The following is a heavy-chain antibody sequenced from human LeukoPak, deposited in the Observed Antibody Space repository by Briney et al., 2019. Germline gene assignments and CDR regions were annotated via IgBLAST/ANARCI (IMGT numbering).Heavy chain of an antibody. CDR3: ARGPLYGRRYYFDY. D-gene: IGHD4-17*01. Sequence: SETLSLTCAVYGGSFSGYYWSWIRQPPGKGLEWIGEINHSGSTNYNPSLKSRVTISVDTSKNQFSLKLSSVTAADTAVYYCARGPLYGRRYYFDYWGQGTLVTVSS. J-gene: IGHJ4*02. CDR1: GGSFSGYY. CDR2: INHSGST. V-gene: IGHV4-34*01.